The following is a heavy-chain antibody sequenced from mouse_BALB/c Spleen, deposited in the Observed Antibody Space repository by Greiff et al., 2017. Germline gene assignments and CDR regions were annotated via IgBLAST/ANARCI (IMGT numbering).Heavy chain of an antibody. CDR1: GYTFSSYW. CDR3: ARSVSTTVVDY. V-gene: IGHV1-9*01. Sequence: VQLQQSGAELMKPGASVKISCKATGYTFSSYWIEWVKQRPGHGLEWIGEILPGSGSTNYNEKFKGKATFTADTSSNTAYMQLSSLTSEDSAVYYCARSVSTTVVDYWGQGTTLTVSS. D-gene: IGHD1-1*01. J-gene: IGHJ2*01. CDR2: ILPGSGST.